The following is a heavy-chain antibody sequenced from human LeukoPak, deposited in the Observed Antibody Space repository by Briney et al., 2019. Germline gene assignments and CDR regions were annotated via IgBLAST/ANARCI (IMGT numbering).Heavy chain of an antibody. CDR3: ATNWNLDY. CDR2: INHSGST. CDR1: GGSFSGYY. J-gene: IGHJ4*02. Sequence: SETLSLTCAVYGGSFSGYYWSWIRQPPGKGLERIGDINHSGSTNYNPSLKSRVTISVDTSKNQFSLKLSSVTAADTALYYCATNWNLDYWGQGTLVTVSS. D-gene: IGHD1-1*01. V-gene: IGHV4-34*01.